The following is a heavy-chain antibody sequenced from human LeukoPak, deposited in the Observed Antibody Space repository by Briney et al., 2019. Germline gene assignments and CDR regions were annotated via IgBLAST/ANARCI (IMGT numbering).Heavy chain of an antibody. Sequence: GGSLRLSCAASGFTFSSYSMNWVRQAPGKGLEWVSYISSSSSTIYYADSVKGRFTISRDNAKNSLYLQMNSLRAEDTAVYCCARDSCSSTSCYSGYWGQGTLVTVSS. V-gene: IGHV3-48*04. J-gene: IGHJ4*02. CDR2: ISSSSSTI. CDR1: GFTFSSYS. D-gene: IGHD2-2*01. CDR3: ARDSCSSTSCYSGY.